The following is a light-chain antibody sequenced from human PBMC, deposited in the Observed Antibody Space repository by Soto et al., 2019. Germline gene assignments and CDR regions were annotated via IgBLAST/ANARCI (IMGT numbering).Light chain of an antibody. V-gene: IGLV2-8*01. CDR3: FSYTSSGTYV. CDR1: NSDVGGYNY. CDR2: EVS. J-gene: IGLJ1*01. Sequence: QSVLSQPPSASGSPGQSVTISCTGTNSDVGGYNYVSWYQQNPGKAPKLMIYEVSKRPSGVPDRFSGSKSGNTASLTVSGLQAEDETDYYCFSYTSSGTYVFGTGTKVTVL.